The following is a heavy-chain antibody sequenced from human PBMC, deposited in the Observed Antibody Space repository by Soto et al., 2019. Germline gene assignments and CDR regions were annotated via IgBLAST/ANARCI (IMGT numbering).Heavy chain of an antibody. CDR3: ARTRGYQLPSYYYGMDV. D-gene: IGHD2-2*01. CDR2: IIPIFGTA. V-gene: IGHV1-69*06. J-gene: IGHJ6*02. Sequence: SVKVSCKASGGTFSSYAISWVRQAPGQGLEWMGGIIPIFGTANYAQKFQGRVTITADKSTSTAYMELSSLRSEDTAVYYCARTRGYQLPSYYYGMDVWGQGTTVTVSS. CDR1: GGTFSSYA.